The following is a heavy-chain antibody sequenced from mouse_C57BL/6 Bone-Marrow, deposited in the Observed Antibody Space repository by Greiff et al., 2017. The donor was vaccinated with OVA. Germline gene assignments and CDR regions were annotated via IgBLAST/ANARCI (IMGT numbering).Heavy chain of an antibody. CDR3: ARKGAGTENY. J-gene: IGHJ2*01. D-gene: IGHD4-1*01. CDR2: IYPRSGNT. V-gene: IGHV1-81*01. CDR1: GYTFTSYG. Sequence: QVQLKESGAELARPGASVKLSCKASGYTFTSYGISWVKQRTGQGLEWIGEIYPRSGNTYYNEKFKGKATLTADKSSSTAYMELRSLTSEDSAVYFCARKGAGTENYWGQGTTLTVSS.